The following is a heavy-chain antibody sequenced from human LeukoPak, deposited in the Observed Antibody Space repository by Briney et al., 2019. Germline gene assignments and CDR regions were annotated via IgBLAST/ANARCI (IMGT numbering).Heavy chain of an antibody. CDR1: GFTFSNYA. V-gene: IGHV3-23*01. CDR3: DGADY. Sequence: GGSLRLSCAASGFTFSNYAMSWVRQAPGRGLDWVSSIDNSGGRTFYADSVKGRFTFSRDNSKNTLYLQMNSLRAEDTAVYYCDGADYWGQGTLVTVSS. D-gene: IGHD5-24*01. J-gene: IGHJ4*02. CDR2: IDNSGGRT.